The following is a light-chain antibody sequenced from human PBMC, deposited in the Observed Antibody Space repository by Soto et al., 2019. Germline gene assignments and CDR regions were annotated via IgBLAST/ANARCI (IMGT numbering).Light chain of an antibody. J-gene: IGKJ4*01. Sequence: DIQMTQSTSTLSASVGDRVTITCRASQSISSWLAWYQQKLGRAPRLLIYDASSLESGVPSRFSGSGYGTEFTLTISSLQPDDFATYYCQQYNTYSSLTFGGGTKVEIK. CDR1: QSISSW. CDR3: QQYNTYSSLT. CDR2: DAS. V-gene: IGKV1-5*01.